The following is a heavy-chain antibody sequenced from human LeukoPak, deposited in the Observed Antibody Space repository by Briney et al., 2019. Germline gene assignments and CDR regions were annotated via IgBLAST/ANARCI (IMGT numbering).Heavy chain of an antibody. CDR3: AKPMREGNYGDYLI. CDR1: GFTFSSYA. CDR2: ITGSGGST. J-gene: IGHJ4*02. D-gene: IGHD4-17*01. V-gene: IGHV3-23*01. Sequence: GGSLRLSCAASGFTFSSYAMSWVRQAPGKGLEWVPAITGSGGSTFYADSVKGRFTISRDNSKNTLFLQMASLRADDTAVYYCAKPMREGNYGDYLIWGQGTLVTVSS.